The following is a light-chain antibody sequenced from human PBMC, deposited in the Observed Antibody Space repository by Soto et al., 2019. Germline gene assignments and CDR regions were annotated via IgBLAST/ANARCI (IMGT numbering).Light chain of an antibody. CDR2: GAS. CDR1: QSVSSN. V-gene: IGKV3-15*01. Sequence: EIVMTQSPATLSVSPVERATLSCRASQSVSSNLAWYQQKPGQAPRLLIYGASTRATGIPARFSGSASGTDFTLTINRLEPEDFAVYYCQLYGISPHFGQGTRLEIK. CDR3: QLYGISPH. J-gene: IGKJ5*01.